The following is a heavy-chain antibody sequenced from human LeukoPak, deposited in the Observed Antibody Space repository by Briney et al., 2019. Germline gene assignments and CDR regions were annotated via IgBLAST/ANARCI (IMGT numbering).Heavy chain of an antibody. D-gene: IGHD6-19*01. V-gene: IGHV3-64*02. CDR2: ISGNGVST. CDR1: ALTFSSYA. J-gene: IGHJ4*02. CDR3: ARVAYTSGWSTFDY. Sequence: PRGSLRLPCAASALTFSSYAVLCVRRAAGRGGVDFSAISGNGVSTYYADSVKGRFTISRDNSKNTLYLQMGSLRAEDMAVYYCARVAYTSGWSTFDYWGQGTLVTVSS.